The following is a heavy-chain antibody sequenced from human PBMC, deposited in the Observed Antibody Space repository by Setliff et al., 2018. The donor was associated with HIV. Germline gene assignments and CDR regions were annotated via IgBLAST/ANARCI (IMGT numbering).Heavy chain of an antibody. V-gene: IGHV3-20*04. D-gene: IGHD3-9*01. CDR1: GFTFDDFG. J-gene: IGHJ4*02. Sequence: GGSLRLSCAASGFTFDDFGMTWVRQRPGKGLEWVSGINWNGAITDYADSVKGRFTISRDNAKNSLHLQMNSLRAEDAAFYYCAREAYDVLTPHAHIDYWGQGVLVTVSS. CDR3: AREAYDVLTPHAHIDY. CDR2: INWNGAIT.